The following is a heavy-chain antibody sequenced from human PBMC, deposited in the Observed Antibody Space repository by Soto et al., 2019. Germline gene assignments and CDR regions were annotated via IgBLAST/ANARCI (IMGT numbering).Heavy chain of an antibody. CDR1: GYTFTSYG. CDR3: ARDGPRLGYCSSTSCSKQRFDY. J-gene: IGHJ4*02. V-gene: IGHV1-18*01. D-gene: IGHD2-2*01. Sequence: QVQLVQSGAEVKKPGASVKVSCKASGYTFTSYGISWVRQAPGQGLEWMGWISAYNGNTNYAQKLQGRVTMTTDTSTSTAYMELRSLRSDDTAVYYCARDGPRLGYCSSTSCSKQRFDYWGQGTLVTVSS. CDR2: ISAYNGNT.